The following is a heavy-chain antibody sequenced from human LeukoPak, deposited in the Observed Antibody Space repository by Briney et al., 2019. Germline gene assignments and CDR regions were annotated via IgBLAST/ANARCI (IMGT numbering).Heavy chain of an antibody. CDR3: ARVGYSRTWHSGSAFDI. D-gene: IGHD6-13*01. CDR2: ISSSSSTI. V-gene: IGHV3-48*04. CDR1: GFTFSSYS. J-gene: IGHJ3*02. Sequence: GGSLRLSCAASGFTFSSYSMNWVRQAPGKGLEWVSYISSSSSTIYYADSVTGRFTISRDNAKNSLYLQMNSLRVEDTAVYYCARVGYSRTWHSGSAFDIWGQGTMVTVSS.